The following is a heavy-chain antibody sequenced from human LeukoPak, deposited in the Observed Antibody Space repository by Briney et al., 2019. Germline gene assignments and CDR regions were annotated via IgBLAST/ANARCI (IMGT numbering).Heavy chain of an antibody. CDR2: IYYSGST. D-gene: IGHD3-10*01. CDR1: GGSISSYY. Sequence: SETLSLTCTVSGGSISSYYWSWIRQPPGKGLEWIGYIYYSGSTNYNPSLKSRVTISVDTSKNQFSLKLSSVTAADTAVYYCARGGRVSMVDYFDYWGQGTLVTVSS. CDR3: ARGGRVSMVDYFDY. V-gene: IGHV4-59*12. J-gene: IGHJ4*02.